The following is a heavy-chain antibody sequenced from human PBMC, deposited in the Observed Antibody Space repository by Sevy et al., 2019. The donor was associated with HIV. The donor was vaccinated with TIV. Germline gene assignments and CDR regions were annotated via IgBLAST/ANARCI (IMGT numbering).Heavy chain of an antibody. Sequence: GGSLRLSCAASGFTFSNYEMNWVRQAPGKGLEWVSQITSSGSSIYYADSVKGRFTISRDNAKNSLYLQMNSLRVEDTAVYYCARNGGAYDTGFDPWGQETLVTVSS. CDR1: GFTFSNYE. J-gene: IGHJ5*02. CDR2: ITSSGSSI. CDR3: ARNGGAYDTGFDP. D-gene: IGHD3-22*01. V-gene: IGHV3-48*03.